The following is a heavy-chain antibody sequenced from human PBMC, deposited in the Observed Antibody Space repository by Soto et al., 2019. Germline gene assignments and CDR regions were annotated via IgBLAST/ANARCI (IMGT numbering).Heavy chain of an antibody. CDR2: INPNSGDT. J-gene: IGHJ6*02. Sequence: ASVKVSCKASGYTFTGYYVHWVRQAPGQGLEWMGWINPNSGDTYLAQRFQGRVTMNRDTSIGTAYMELRGLTSDDTAEYYCAKGGAIVADGTRVYLYNAMDGWGQGT. V-gene: IGHV1-2*02. D-gene: IGHD5-12*01. CDR1: GYTFTGYY. CDR3: AKGGAIVADGTRVYLYNAMDG.